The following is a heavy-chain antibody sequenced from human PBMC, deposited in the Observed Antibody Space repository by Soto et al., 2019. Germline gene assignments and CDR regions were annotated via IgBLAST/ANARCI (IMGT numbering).Heavy chain of an antibody. CDR2: ISYDGSNK. CDR1: GFTFSSYA. J-gene: IGHJ6*02. Sequence: QVQLVESGGGVVQPGRSLRLSCAASGFTFSSYAMHWVRQAPGKRLEWVAVISYDGSNKYYADSVKGRFTISRDNSKNTLYLQMNSLRAEDTAVYYCARSGARCSSTSCYPYYGMDVWGQGTTVTVSS. CDR3: ARSGARCSSTSCYPYYGMDV. V-gene: IGHV3-30-3*01. D-gene: IGHD2-2*01.